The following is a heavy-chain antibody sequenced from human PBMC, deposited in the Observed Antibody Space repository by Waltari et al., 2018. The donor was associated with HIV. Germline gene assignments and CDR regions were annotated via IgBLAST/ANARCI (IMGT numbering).Heavy chain of an antibody. V-gene: IGHV1-18*01. CDR3: VRGGGSWLYDMYYYQGLDV. J-gene: IGHJ6*02. CDR2: ISAYDGNK. Sequence: LVQSGPEMRKPGASVKISCRASGFTFTNYVFSWVRQAPGQGLEWLGWISAYDGNKDSAQKFKGRIILTTDTSTTTAYLEVRSLRSDDTAIYHCVRGGGSWLYDMYYYQGLDVWGQGTTVIVSS. D-gene: IGHD2-8*01. CDR1: GFTFTNYV.